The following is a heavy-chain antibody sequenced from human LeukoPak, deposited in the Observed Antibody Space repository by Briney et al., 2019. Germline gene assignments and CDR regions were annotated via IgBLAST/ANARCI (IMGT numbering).Heavy chain of an antibody. J-gene: IGHJ4*02. V-gene: IGHV3-7*01. D-gene: IGHD2-15*01. CDR1: GFSFNSYW. CDR2: INPAGSDT. Sequence: PGGSLRLSCAASGFSFNSYWMTWLRQPPGRGLEWVANINPAGSDTYYVDPVKGRFTISRENATKLVYLQMNSLGAADTAVYSCRGFGYVAAVDLWGQGTLVTVSS. CDR3: RGFGYVAAVDL.